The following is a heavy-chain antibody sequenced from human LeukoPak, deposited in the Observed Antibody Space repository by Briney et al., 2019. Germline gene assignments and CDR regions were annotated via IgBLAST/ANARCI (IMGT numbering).Heavy chain of an antibody. D-gene: IGHD3-10*01. CDR1: GYTFTSYY. CDR3: ARDSAGSYDY. CDR2: IIPIFGTA. Sequence: SVKVSCKASGYTFTSYYIYWVRQAPGQGLEWMGRIIPIFGTANYAQKFQGRVTITTDESTSTAYMELSSLRSEDTAVYYCARDSAGSYDYWGQGTLVTVSS. V-gene: IGHV1-69*05. J-gene: IGHJ4*02.